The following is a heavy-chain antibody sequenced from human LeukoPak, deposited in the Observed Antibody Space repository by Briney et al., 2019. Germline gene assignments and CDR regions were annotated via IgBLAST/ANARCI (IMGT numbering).Heavy chain of an antibody. CDR3: AKDPARTKDDYDYFDY. Sequence: PGGSLRLSCAASGFAFSSYALSWVRQPPGKGLEWVSAISGGGDGTYYADSVKGRFTISRDNSKNTLYLQMNSLRAEDTAVYYCAKDPARTKDDYDYFDYWGQGTLVTVSS. V-gene: IGHV3-23*01. CDR2: ISGGGDGT. CDR1: GFAFSSYA. J-gene: IGHJ4*02. D-gene: IGHD4-17*01.